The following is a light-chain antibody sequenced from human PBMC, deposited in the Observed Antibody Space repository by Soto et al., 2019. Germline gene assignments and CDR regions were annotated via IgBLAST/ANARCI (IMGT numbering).Light chain of an antibody. CDR3: QKRTNWPPLT. Sequence: EIVLTQSPATLSLSPGERATLSCRASQNIASYLAWYQHSPGQAPRLLISDASNRAAGIPDRFSGSGSGTALTLTISSLEPEDFAIYYCQKRTNWPPLTFGGGTRVEIK. J-gene: IGKJ4*01. CDR2: DAS. V-gene: IGKV3-11*01. CDR1: QNIASY.